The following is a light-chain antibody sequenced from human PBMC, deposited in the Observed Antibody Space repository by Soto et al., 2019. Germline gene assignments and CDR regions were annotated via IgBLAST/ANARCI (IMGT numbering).Light chain of an antibody. CDR1: SSDVGAYNS. CDR2: EVT. V-gene: IGLV2-8*01. J-gene: IGLJ1*01. Sequence: QSPLTQPPSASESPGQSVTISCTGTSSDVGAYNSVAWYQQYPGKAPKLMVYEVTKRPLGVPDRFSGSKSGNTASLTVSGLQAEDEADYYCSSFAGRKYVFGTGTKLTVL. CDR3: SSFAGRKYV.